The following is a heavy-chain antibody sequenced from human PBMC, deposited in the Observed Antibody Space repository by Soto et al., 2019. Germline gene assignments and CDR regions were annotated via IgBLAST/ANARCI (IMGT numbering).Heavy chain of an antibody. D-gene: IGHD2-15*01. CDR1: DFSISNAW. CDR3: TTGSVEGV. V-gene: IGHV3-15*07. CDR2: IKTRSEGEAT. J-gene: IGHJ6*02. Sequence: EVQLVESGGGLVQPGGSLRLSCAASDFSISNAWMNWVRQAPGKGLEWVGRIKTRSEGEATDYAAPLKDRFTISRDDSNNTLFLQMNSLKPEDTAVYYCTTGSVEGVWGQGATVIVSS.